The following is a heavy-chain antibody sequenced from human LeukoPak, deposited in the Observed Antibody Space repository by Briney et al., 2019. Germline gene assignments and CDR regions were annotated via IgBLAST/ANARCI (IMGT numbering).Heavy chain of an antibody. CDR3: ARAPVDIVDYGMDV. D-gene: IGHD5-12*01. Sequence: GGSLRLSCAASGFTFSSYGMHWVRQAPGKGLEWVAVISYDGSNKYYADSVKGRFTISRDNSKNTLYLQMNSLRAEDTAVYYCARAPVDIVDYGMDVWGQGTTVTVSS. J-gene: IGHJ6*02. V-gene: IGHV3-30*03. CDR2: ISYDGSNK. CDR1: GFTFSSYG.